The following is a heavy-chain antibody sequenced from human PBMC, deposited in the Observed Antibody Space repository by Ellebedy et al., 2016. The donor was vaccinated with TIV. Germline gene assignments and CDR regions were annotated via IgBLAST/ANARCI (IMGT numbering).Heavy chain of an antibody. CDR1: GFRFSSHG. CDR3: ASRQSVGVGEVALDY. V-gene: IGHV1-18*04. D-gene: IGHD3-10*01. J-gene: IGHJ4*02. CDR2: ISFYGGST. Sequence: AASVKVSCKASGFRFSSHGISWVRQAPGQGLEWMGWISFYGGSTNYAQQLQGRGSMTRDTSTSTAYMELRSLRSDDTAVYYCASRQSVGVGEVALDYWGQGTLVTVSS.